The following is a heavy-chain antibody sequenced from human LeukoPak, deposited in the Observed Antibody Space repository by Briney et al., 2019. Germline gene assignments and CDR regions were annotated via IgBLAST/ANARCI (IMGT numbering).Heavy chain of an antibody. CDR1: GGSISSSS. V-gene: IGHV4-59*12. J-gene: IGHJ4*02. D-gene: IGHD6-19*01. CDR3: ARLSGWYYFDY. CDR2: ISYSGST. Sequence: PSETLSLTCTVSGGSISSSSWSWIRQPPGKGLEWIGYISYSGSTIYNPSLKSRVTMSVDTSKNQFSLKLSSVTAADTAVYYCARLSGWYYFDYWGQGTLVTVSS.